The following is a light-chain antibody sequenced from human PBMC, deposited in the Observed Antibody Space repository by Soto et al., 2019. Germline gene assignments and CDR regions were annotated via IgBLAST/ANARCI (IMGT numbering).Light chain of an antibody. CDR1: QSVSSN. CDR3: QQYTNWPFT. Sequence: EIVMTQSPATLSVSPGERATLSCRASQSVSSNLAWYQQKPGQAPRLLIYGASTRATGIPARFSGSGSGTVFTRTISSLQSEDFAVYYCQQYTNWPFTFGPGTKVDIK. CDR2: GAS. V-gene: IGKV3-15*01. J-gene: IGKJ3*01.